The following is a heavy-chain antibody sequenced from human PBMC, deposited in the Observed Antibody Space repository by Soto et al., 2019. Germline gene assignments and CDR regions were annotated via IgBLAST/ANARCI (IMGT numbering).Heavy chain of an antibody. CDR1: GFTFSDYA. V-gene: IGHV3-30-3*01. J-gene: IGHJ6*02. Sequence: GGSLRLSCAASGFTFSDYAMHWVRQAPGKGLELVALISYDGSSKHYADSVKGRFTISRDNSKNTLYLQMNSLKTEDTAVYYCAAGRITIFGVVVPAGMDVWGQGTTVTVSS. D-gene: IGHD3-3*01. CDR2: ISYDGSSK. CDR3: AAGRITIFGVVVPAGMDV.